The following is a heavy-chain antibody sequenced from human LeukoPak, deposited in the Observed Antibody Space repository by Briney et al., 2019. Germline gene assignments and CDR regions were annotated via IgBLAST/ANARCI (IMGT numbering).Heavy chain of an antibody. CDR2: ISGSGGST. D-gene: IGHD2-8*02. J-gene: IGHJ3*02. CDR1: GFTFSSYA. CDR3: ATNWALDLVDAFDI. Sequence: GRSLRLSCAASGFTFSSYAMSWVRQAPGKGLEWVSAISGSGGSTYYADSVKGRFTISRDNSKNTQYLQMNSLRAEDTAVYYCATNWALDLVDAFDIWGQGTMVTVSS. V-gene: IGHV3-23*01.